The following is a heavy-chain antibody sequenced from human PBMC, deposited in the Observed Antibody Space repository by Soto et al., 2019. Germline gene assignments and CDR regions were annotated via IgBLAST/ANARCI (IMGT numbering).Heavy chain of an antibody. Sequence: QVQLQQWGAGLLKPSETLSLTCAVYGRSFSGYYWSWIRQPPGEGLEWIGEINHSGSTNYTPALKSRVTISVDTSKNQFSLTLGSVTAAGTAVYYCARGPGMDFWGQGTTVTVSS. V-gene: IGHV4-34*01. J-gene: IGHJ6*02. CDR2: INHSGST. CDR1: GRSFSGYY. CDR3: ARGPGMDF.